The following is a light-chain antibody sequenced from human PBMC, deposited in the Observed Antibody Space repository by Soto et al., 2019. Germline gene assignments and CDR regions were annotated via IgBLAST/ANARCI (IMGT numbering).Light chain of an antibody. CDR1: QSVSSS. CDR3: QQYVHWPPGT. Sequence: EIVVTQSPATLSVSPGERVTLSSRASQSVSSSLVWYQQRHGQAPRLLIYDKSTRAPGIAARFSGSGSGTEFTLTISSLQSEDVAVYYCQQYVHWPPGTFGQGTKVDIK. J-gene: IGKJ1*01. V-gene: IGKV3-15*01. CDR2: DKS.